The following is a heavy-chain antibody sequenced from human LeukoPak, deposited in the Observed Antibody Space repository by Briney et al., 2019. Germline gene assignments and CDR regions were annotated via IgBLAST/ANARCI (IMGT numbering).Heavy chain of an antibody. CDR1: GFTFSDYY. D-gene: IGHD6-13*01. Sequence: GGSLRLSCAASGFTFSDYYMSWIRQAPGKGLEWVSYISSSSSTIYYADSVKGRFTISRDNAKNSLYLQMNSLRAEDTAVYYCARDPRALYSSSWYYFDYWGQGTLVTVSS. V-gene: IGHV3-11*01. J-gene: IGHJ4*02. CDR2: ISSSSSTI. CDR3: ARDPRALYSSSWYYFDY.